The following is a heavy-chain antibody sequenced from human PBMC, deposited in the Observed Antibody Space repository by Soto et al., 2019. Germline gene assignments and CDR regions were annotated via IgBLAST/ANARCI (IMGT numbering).Heavy chain of an antibody. J-gene: IGHJ6*02. D-gene: IGHD1-7*01. CDR2: TSNDGSNT. CDR1: AFTLSKFV. Sequence: QVQVVESGGGVVQPGKSLRLSCAASAFTLSKFVMHWVRQAPGRGLEWVAVTSNDGSNTFYADSVKGRFTISRDNSKYTVYLQMNSLRTEDTAVYYCARGNLDVWGQGTTVTVSS. CDR3: ARGNLDV. V-gene: IGHV3-30-3*01.